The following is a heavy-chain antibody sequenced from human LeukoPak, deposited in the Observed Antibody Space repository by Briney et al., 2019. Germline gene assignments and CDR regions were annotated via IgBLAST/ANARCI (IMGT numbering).Heavy chain of an antibody. D-gene: IGHD6-19*01. J-gene: IGHJ4*02. CDR1: GGTFSSYA. CDR2: IIPIFGTA. Sequence: SVKVSCKASGGTFSSYAISWVRQAPGQGLEWMGGIIPIFGTANYAQKFQGRVTITADESTSTAYMELSSLRSEDTAVYYCARTISSGWYVFIWGQGTLVTGSS. V-gene: IGHV1-69*01. CDR3: ARTISSGWYVFI.